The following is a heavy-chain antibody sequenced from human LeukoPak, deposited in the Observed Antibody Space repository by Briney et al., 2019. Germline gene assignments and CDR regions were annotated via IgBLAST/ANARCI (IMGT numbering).Heavy chain of an antibody. CDR2: IGGSGGTT. CDR1: RFTFSSYS. J-gene: IGHJ3*02. Sequence: GGSLRLSCAASRFTFSSYSMNWVRQAPGKGLEWVSVIGGSGGTTHYADSVKGRFTISRDNSKNTLDLQMNNLRAEDTAVYYCAKPARTDAFDIWGQGTMVTVSS. CDR3: AKPARTDAFDI. V-gene: IGHV3-23*01. D-gene: IGHD1-14*01.